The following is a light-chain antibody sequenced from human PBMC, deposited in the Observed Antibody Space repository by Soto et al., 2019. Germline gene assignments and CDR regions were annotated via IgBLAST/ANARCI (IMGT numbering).Light chain of an antibody. CDR2: GNR. CDR1: NSNLGAGYD. Sequence: QSVLTQPPSVSGAPGQRVTISCTGNNSNLGAGYDVHWYQQLPGAAPKLVIFGNRNRPSGVPERFSGSKSGTSASLAITGLQAEDEADYNCQSYDSSLSGSEVFGGGTKLTVL. CDR3: QSYDSSLSGSEV. J-gene: IGLJ3*02. V-gene: IGLV1-40*01.